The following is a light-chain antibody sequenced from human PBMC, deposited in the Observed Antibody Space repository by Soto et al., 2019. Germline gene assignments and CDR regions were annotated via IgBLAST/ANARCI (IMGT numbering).Light chain of an antibody. CDR2: AAS. J-gene: IGKJ1*01. CDR1: QSISSF. CDR3: QQSFSTPPT. V-gene: IGKV1-39*01. Sequence: DIQMTQSPSSLSASAVERVTITFRASQSISSFLTWYQQKAGKAPKLLIYAASSLQSGVPSRFSGSGSGTDFTLTISSLQPEDFASYYCQQSFSTPPTFGQGTKVDIK.